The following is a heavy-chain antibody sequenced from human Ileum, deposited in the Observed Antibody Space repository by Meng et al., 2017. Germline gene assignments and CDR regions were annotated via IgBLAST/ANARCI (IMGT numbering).Heavy chain of an antibody. V-gene: IGHV4-34*01. CDR2: SDHFGNT. Sequence: HLHQWAAGRLNPSKTLSPTAALFDGSLSGYYFNWFRQPPGKGLEWIGGSDHFGNTIHNPSLKGRFTLSVNTSKNQISLRLTSVIAADTAVYYCVYFWSGYFTSGQGTLVTVSS. D-gene: IGHD3-3*01. CDR3: VYFWSGYFT. J-gene: IGHJ5*02. CDR1: DGSLSGYY.